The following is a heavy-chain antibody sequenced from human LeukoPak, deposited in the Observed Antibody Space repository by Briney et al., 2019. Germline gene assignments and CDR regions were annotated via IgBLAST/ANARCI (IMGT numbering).Heavy chain of an antibody. CDR1: GFTVGSNY. CDR2: ISTSGGST. Sequence: GGSLRLSCAASGFTVGSNYMSWVRQAPGKGLEWVSAISTSGGSTYYADSVKGRFTISRDNSKNTLYLQMNSLRAEDTAVYYCAKEMYSRGPPCDNWGQGTLVTVSS. V-gene: IGHV3-23*01. D-gene: IGHD6-13*01. J-gene: IGHJ4*02. CDR3: AKEMYSRGPPCDN.